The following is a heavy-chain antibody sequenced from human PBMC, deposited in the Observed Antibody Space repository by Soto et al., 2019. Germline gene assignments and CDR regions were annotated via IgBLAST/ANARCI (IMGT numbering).Heavy chain of an antibody. CDR3: ARRSIWAAAEYYYGMDV. D-gene: IGHD6-13*01. CDR1: GGSISSSSYY. J-gene: IGHJ6*02. V-gene: IGHV4-39*01. CDR2: IYYSGST. Sequence: SETLSLTCTVSGGSISSSSYYWGWIRQPPGKGLEWIGSIYYSGSTYYNPSLKSRVTISVDTSKNQFSLKLSSVTAADTAVYYCARRSIWAAAEYYYGMDVWGQGTTVTVSS.